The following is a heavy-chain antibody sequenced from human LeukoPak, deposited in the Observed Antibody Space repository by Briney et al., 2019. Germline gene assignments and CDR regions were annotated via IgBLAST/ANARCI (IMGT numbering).Heavy chain of an antibody. CDR1: GFTLSSYE. CDR3: ARDRVSGSGSIDY. Sequence: GSLRLSCTVSGFTLSSYEMSWIRQAPGKGLEWVSSIDYDGGSGHYADSVKGRFTISRDNSNNTLFLHLNSLRGEDTAVYYCARDRVSGSGSIDYWGQGTLVTVSS. V-gene: IGHV3-23*01. D-gene: IGHD3-10*01. J-gene: IGHJ4*02. CDR2: IDYDGGSG.